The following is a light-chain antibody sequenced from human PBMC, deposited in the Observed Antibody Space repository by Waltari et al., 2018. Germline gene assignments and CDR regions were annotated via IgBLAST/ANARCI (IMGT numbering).Light chain of an antibody. CDR2: AAS. V-gene: IGKV3-20*01. CDR3: QNHERLPAT. J-gene: IGKJ1*01. Sequence: VLTQSPGTLSLSPGARATLSCRASQSISKYLVWYQQRPGHAPRLLIYAASPRATGIPDRFSGSGFGTDFTLTISRLEPEDFAMYYCQNHERLPATFGQGTKVEIK. CDR1: QSISKY.